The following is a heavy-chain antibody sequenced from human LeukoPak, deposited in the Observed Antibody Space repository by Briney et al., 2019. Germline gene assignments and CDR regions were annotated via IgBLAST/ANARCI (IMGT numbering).Heavy chain of an antibody. CDR3: ARTQREYYYDSSGAIDAFDI. CDR2: IYTRGRA. J-gene: IGHJ3*02. Sequence: SETLSLTCTVSGGSIINYYWSWMRLPAPKGLEGMGSIYTRGRANYNPSLESRVTMSIDTSKIQVSLKLRSVTAADTAVYYCARTQREYYYDSSGAIDAFDIWGQGTMVTVSS. V-gene: IGHV4-4*07. D-gene: IGHD3-22*01. CDR1: GGSIINYY.